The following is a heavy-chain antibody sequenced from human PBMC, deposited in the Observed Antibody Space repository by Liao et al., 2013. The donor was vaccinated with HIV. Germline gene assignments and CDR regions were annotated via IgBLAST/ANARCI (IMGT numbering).Heavy chain of an antibody. V-gene: IGHV4-34*01. CDR3: ARGGDNAFDI. Sequence: QVQLQQWGAGLLKPSETLSLTCGVYGGSFSPYYWSWIRQPPGKGLEWIGYIYHSGSTYYNPSLKSRVTISVDRSKNQFSLKLNSVTAADTAVYYCARGGDNAFDIWGQGTMVTVSS. J-gene: IGHJ3*02. CDR1: GGSFSPYY. CDR2: IYHSGST.